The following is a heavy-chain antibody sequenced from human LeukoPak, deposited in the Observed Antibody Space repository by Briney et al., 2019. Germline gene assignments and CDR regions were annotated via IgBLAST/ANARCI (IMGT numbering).Heavy chain of an antibody. D-gene: IGHD1-20*01. Sequence: PSETLSLTCTVSGGSISSSSYYWGWIRQPPGKGLEWIGSIYYSGSTYYNPSLKSRVTISVDTSKNQFSLKLSSVTAADTAVYYCARLLTGTWGWYWGQGTLVTVSA. V-gene: IGHV4-39*01. CDR2: IYYSGST. J-gene: IGHJ4*02. CDR3: ARLLTGTWGWY. CDR1: GGSISSSSYY.